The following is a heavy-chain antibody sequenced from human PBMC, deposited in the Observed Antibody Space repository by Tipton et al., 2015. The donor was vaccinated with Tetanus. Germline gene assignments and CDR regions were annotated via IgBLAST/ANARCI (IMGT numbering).Heavy chain of an antibody. V-gene: IGHV1-3*01. D-gene: IGHD6-6*01. J-gene: IGHJ6*02. CDR2: INAGNGNT. Sequence: QVQLVQSGAEVKKPGASVKVSCKASGYTFTSYGISWVRQAPGQGLEWMGWINAGNGNTKYSQKFQGRVTITRDTSASTAYMELSSLRSEDTAVYYCASESSFNGMDVWGQGTTVTVSS. CDR3: ASESSFNGMDV. CDR1: GYTFTSYG.